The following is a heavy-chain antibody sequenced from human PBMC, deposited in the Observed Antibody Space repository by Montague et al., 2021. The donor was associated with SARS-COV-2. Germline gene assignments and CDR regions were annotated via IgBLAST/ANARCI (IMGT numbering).Heavy chain of an antibody. Sequence: ESLSLTCVVSDVSLSSSTWWSWVRQSPGTGLEWVGETYLSGFTQYNPSVKSRVTISLDDSRSQFSLRLTSVTAADTAVYFCARGGLGNRGFDYWGQGALVTVSS. D-gene: IGHD3/OR15-3a*01. V-gene: IGHV4-4*01. CDR3: ARGGLGNRGFDY. CDR1: DVSLSSSTW. J-gene: IGHJ4*02. CDR2: TYLSGFT.